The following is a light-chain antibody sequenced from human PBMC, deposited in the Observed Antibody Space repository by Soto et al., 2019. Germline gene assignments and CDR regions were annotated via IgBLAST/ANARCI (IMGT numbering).Light chain of an antibody. CDR2: RAS. CDR1: QDINIW. V-gene: IGKV1-12*01. J-gene: IGKJ4*01. Sequence: DIQMTQSPSSVSAFVGDRVTITCRASQDINIWLAWYQEKPGLAPNLLSYRASYLLGGVPSRFSGCGSGTHFTLTISSLQPEDLGTYYCQQGKDFPLTFGGGTKVEI. CDR3: QQGKDFPLT.